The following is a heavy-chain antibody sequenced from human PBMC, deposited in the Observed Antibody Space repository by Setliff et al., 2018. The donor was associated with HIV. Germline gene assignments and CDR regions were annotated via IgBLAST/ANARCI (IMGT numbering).Heavy chain of an antibody. CDR3: ASSYGDYGNWYFDL. Sequence: PSETLSLTCTVSGGSISSYYWSWIRQPPGKGLEWIGYIYYSGSTNYNPSLKSRVTISVDTSKNQFSLKLSSVTAADTAVYYCASSYGDYGNWYFDLWGRGTLVTVSS. J-gene: IGHJ2*01. D-gene: IGHD4-17*01. CDR2: IYYSGST. V-gene: IGHV4-59*01. CDR1: GGSISSYY.